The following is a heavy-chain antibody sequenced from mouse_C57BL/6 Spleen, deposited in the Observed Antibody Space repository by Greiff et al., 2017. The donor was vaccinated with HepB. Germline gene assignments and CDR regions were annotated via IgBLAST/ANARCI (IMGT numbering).Heavy chain of an antibody. J-gene: IGHJ4*01. CDR3: ARDYEDAMDY. D-gene: IGHD2-12*01. Sequence: EVQLQESGPGLVKPSQSLSLTCSVTGYSITSGYYWNWIRQFPGNKLEWMGYISYDGSNNYNPSLKNRISITRDTSKNQFFLKLNSVTTEDTATYYCARDYEDAMDYWGQGTSVTVSS. CDR2: ISYDGSN. CDR1: GYSITSGYY. V-gene: IGHV3-6*01.